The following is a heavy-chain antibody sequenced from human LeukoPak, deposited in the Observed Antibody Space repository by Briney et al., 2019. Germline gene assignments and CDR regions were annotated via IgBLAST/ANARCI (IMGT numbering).Heavy chain of an antibody. V-gene: IGHV4-4*07. CDR3: ARENSGSYREFDY. Sequence: SETLSLTCTVSGGSISSYHWTWIRQPAGKGLEWIGRIYPSGSTNYNPSLKSRVTMSVDTSKNQFSLKLSSVTAADTAVYYCARENSGSYREFDYWGQGTLVTVSS. CDR1: GGSISSYH. CDR2: IYPSGST. J-gene: IGHJ4*02. D-gene: IGHD1-26*01.